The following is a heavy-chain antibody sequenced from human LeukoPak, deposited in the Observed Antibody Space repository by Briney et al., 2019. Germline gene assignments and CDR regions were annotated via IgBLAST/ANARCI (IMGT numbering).Heavy chain of an antibody. Sequence: SEPLSLTCTVSGGSISSYYWSWVRQPPRQGLEWIGEISLSGLTNYNPSLKSRVTMALDKSKKHLSLNLTSVTAADTAVYYCSRENGAFSPFGYWGQGTLVTVPS. J-gene: IGHJ4*02. V-gene: IGHV4-59*12. D-gene: IGHD2-8*01. CDR2: ISLSGLT. CDR1: GGSISSYY. CDR3: SRENGAFSPFGY.